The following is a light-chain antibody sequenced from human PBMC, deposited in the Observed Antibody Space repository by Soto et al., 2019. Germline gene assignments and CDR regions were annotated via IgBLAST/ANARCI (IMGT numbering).Light chain of an antibody. J-gene: IGLJ1*01. V-gene: IGLV1-44*01. Sequence: QSVLTQPPSASGTPGQRVTISCSGSSSDFGSSTVNWYQQLPGTAPRLLIYSNNQRPSGVPDRFSGSKSGTSASLAISGLQSEDEGDYYCPSWDDSPNGLYVFGTGTKLTVL. CDR3: PSWDDSPNGLYV. CDR2: SNN. CDR1: SSDFGSST.